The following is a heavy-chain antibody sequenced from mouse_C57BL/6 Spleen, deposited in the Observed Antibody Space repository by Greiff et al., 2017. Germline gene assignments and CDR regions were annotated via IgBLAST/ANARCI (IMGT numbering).Heavy chain of an antibody. Sequence: EVKLMESEGGLVQPGSSMKLSCTASGFTFSDYYMAWVRQVPEKGLEWVANINYDGSSTYYLDSLKSRFIISRDNAKNILYLQMSSLKSEDTATYYCARVWLRRDWYFDVWGTGTTVTVSS. D-gene: IGHD2-2*01. CDR1: GFTFSDYY. J-gene: IGHJ1*03. V-gene: IGHV5-16*01. CDR3: ARVWLRRDWYFDV. CDR2: INYDGSST.